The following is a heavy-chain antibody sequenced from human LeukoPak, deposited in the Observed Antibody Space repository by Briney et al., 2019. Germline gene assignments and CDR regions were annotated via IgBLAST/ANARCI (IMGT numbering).Heavy chain of an antibody. CDR3: ARVDYDSSGYYVNWFGP. J-gene: IGHJ5*02. Sequence: ASVKVSCKASGYTFTGYYMHWVRQAPGQGLEWMGWINPNSGGTNYAQKFQGRVTMTRDTSVSTAYMELSRLRSDDTAVYYCARVDYDSSGYYVNWFGPWGQGTLVTVSS. CDR2: INPNSGGT. D-gene: IGHD3-22*01. CDR1: GYTFTGYY. V-gene: IGHV1-2*02.